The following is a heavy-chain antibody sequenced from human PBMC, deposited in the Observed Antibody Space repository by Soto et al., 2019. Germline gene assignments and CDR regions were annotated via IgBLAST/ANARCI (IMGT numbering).Heavy chain of an antibody. CDR1: GGSISSYY. CDR2: IYYSGST. J-gene: IGHJ5*02. Sequence: SETLSLTCTVSGGSISSYYWSWIRQPPGKGLEWIGYIYYSGSTNYNPSLKSRVTISVDTSKNQFSLKLSSVTAADTAVYYCARFGYCSGGSCDWFDPWGQGTLVTVS. CDR3: ARFGYCSGGSCDWFDP. V-gene: IGHV4-59*01. D-gene: IGHD2-15*01.